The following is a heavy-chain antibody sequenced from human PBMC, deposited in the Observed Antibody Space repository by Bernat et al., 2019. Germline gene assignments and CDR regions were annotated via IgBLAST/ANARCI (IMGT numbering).Heavy chain of an antibody. CDR1: GLTFSSYA. CDR3: ARGPTYYYYYMDV. V-gene: IGHV3-30*01. J-gene: IGHJ6*03. Sequence: QVQLVESGGGVVQPGRSLRLSCAASGLTFSSYAMHWVRQAPGKGLECVAVISYDGSNKPSADSVKGRFTISSDNSNNPLYLPMNSLRAEDTAVYYCARGPTYYYYYMDVWGTGTTVTVSS. CDR2: ISYDGSNK.